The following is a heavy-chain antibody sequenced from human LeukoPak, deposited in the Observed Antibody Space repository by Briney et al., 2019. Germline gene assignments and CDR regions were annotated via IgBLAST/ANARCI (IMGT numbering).Heavy chain of an antibody. J-gene: IGHJ6*03. D-gene: IGHD3-22*01. CDR1: GGTFSSYA. Sequence: GSSVKVSCKASGGTFSSYAISWVRQAPGQGLEWMGRIIPIFGTANYAQKFQGRVTITTDESTSTAYMELSSLRSEDTAVYYCASQPYYYDSSGYYYSHYYYYYYMDVWGKGTAVTVSS. V-gene: IGHV1-69*05. CDR2: IIPIFGTA. CDR3: ASQPYYYDSSGYYYSHYYYYYYMDV.